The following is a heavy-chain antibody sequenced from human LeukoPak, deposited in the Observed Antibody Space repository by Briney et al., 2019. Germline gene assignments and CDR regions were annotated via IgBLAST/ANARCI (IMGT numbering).Heavy chain of an antibody. Sequence: ASVKVSCKASGYTFSDYAMNWVRQAPGQGLEWMGWINPNSGGTNYAQKFQGRVTMTRDTSISTAYMELSRLRSDDTAVYYCARAEDSSDDAFDIWGQGTMVTVSS. D-gene: IGHD3-22*01. CDR3: ARAEDSSDDAFDI. J-gene: IGHJ3*02. CDR2: INPNSGGT. V-gene: IGHV1-2*02. CDR1: GYTFSDYA.